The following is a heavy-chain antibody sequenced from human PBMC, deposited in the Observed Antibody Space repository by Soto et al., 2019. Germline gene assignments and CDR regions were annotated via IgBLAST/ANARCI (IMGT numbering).Heavy chain of an antibody. Sequence: SLRLSCAASGFTFSSYGMHWVRQAPGKGLEWVAVISYDGSNKYYADSVKGRFTISRDNAKNTLYLQMNSLRAEDTAVYYCARDFGWELDYWGHGTLVTVSS. CDR1: GFTFSSYG. V-gene: IGHV3-30*03. CDR2: ISYDGSNK. J-gene: IGHJ4*01. D-gene: IGHD1-26*01. CDR3: ARDFGWELDY.